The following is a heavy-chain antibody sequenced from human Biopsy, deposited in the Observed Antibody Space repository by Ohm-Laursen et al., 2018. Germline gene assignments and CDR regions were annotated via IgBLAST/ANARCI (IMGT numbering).Heavy chain of an antibody. CDR3: ARGYSRRVSIFEASIYWFDT. V-gene: IGHV1-8*01. CDR1: GYSFSTYD. Sequence: GASVKVSCNASGYSFSTYDVNWVRQARGQGLEWMGWMIPSSGKTGYAQRFQGRVTLTMNTSISTAHMELSGLRSEDTAVYFCARGYSRRVSIFEASIYWFDTWGQGTLVTVSS. CDR2: MIPSSGKT. J-gene: IGHJ5*02. D-gene: IGHD6-6*01.